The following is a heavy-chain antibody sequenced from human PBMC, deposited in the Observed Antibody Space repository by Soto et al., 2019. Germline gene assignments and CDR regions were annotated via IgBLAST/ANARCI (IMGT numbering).Heavy chain of an antibody. V-gene: IGHV5-51*01. CDR1: AYSFTRYW. CDR2: IYPGDSDT. CDR3: ARLEAVAVDHYGMDA. Sequence: PGESLTICRNGTAYSFTRYWTGLVRQLPGKGLEWMGIIYPGDSDTRYSPSFQGQVTISADKSISTAYLQWSSLKASDTAMYYCARLEAVAVDHYGMDAWGQGTTVTVSS. J-gene: IGHJ6*02. D-gene: IGHD6-19*01.